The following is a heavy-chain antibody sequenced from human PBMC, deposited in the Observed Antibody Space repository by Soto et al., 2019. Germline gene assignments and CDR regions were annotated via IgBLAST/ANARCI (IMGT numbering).Heavy chain of an antibody. J-gene: IGHJ5*02. Sequence: PSETLSLTCSVSGVSIRSNYWTWIRQSPGKGLEWIGYIYFTGTTNYNPSLKSRVSISLDTSKNQMSLKLNSMTAADTAVYYCARGDGYYDLWSGYFDPWGQGTLVTSPQ. CDR1: GVSIRSNY. D-gene: IGHD3-3*01. CDR3: ARGDGYYDLWSGYFDP. V-gene: IGHV4-59*01. CDR2: IYFTGTT.